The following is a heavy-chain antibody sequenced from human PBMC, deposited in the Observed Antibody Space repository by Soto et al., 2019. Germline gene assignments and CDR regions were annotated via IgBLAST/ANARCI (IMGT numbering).Heavy chain of an antibody. CDR3: ARDYDILTGYPSAFDP. Sequence: QVQLQESGPGLVKASQTLSLTCTVSGGSISSGDYYWSWIRQPPGKGLEWIGYIYYSGSTYYNPSLKSRVTISVDTSKNQFSLKLSSVTAADTAVYYCARDYDILTGYPSAFDPWGQGTLVTVSS. CDR1: GGSISSGDYY. V-gene: IGHV4-30-4*01. CDR2: IYYSGST. J-gene: IGHJ5*02. D-gene: IGHD3-9*01.